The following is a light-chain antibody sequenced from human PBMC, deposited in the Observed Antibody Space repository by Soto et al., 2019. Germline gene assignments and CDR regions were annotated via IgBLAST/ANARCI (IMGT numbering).Light chain of an antibody. V-gene: IGKV1-5*01. CDR2: DAS. CDR3: QQYNSYSPYT. Sequence: DIQMTQSPSTLSASVGDRVTITCRASQSISSRLAWYQQKPRKAPKLLIYDASSLESAVPPRFSGSGAGTEFSLPISSLQPDDFAAEYCQQYNSYSPYTFGQGTKLEIK. J-gene: IGKJ2*01. CDR1: QSISSR.